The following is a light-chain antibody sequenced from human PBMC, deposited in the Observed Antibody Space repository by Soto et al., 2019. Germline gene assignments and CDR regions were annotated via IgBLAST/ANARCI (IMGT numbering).Light chain of an antibody. CDR3: LQHNSFPRT. Sequence: DLQMTQSPSSLSASVGDRVTITCRASQDIRNKLGWYQQKPGKAPKGLIYAASSLESGVPSRFSGSGSGAEFTLTISSLQPEDFATYYCLQHNSFPRTFGQGTKLEIK. CDR2: AAS. CDR1: QDIRNK. J-gene: IGKJ2*02. V-gene: IGKV1-17*01.